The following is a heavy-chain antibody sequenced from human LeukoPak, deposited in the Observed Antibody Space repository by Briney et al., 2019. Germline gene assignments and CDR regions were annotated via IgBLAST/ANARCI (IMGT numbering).Heavy chain of an antibody. CDR1: GFTVSSNY. CDR3: ARGRSSSWYLDY. V-gene: IGHV3-7*01. Sequence: HPGGSLRLSCAASGFTVSSNYMSWVRQAPGKGLEWVANIKQDGSEKYYVDSVKGRFTISRDNAKNSLYLQVNSLRAEDTAVYYCARGRSSSWYLDYWGQGTLVTVSS. J-gene: IGHJ4*02. D-gene: IGHD6-13*01. CDR2: IKQDGSEK.